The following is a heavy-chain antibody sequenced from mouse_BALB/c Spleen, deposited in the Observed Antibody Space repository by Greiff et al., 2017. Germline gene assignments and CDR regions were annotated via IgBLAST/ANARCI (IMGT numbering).Heavy chain of an antibody. D-gene: IGHD2-4*01. Sequence: VQLKESGGGLVQPGGSLKLSCAASGFTFSSYGMSWVRQTPDKRLELVATINSNGGSTYYPDSVKGRFTISRDNAKNTLYLQMSSLKSEDTAMYYCARRDYDGFDYWGQGTTRTVSS. V-gene: IGHV5-6-3*01. CDR2: INSNGGST. CDR3: ARRDYDGFDY. J-gene: IGHJ2*01. CDR1: GFTFSSYG.